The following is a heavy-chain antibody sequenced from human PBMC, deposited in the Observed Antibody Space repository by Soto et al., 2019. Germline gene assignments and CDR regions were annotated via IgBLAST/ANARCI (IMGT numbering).Heavy chain of an antibody. CDR1: GFTFSNAW. CDR2: IKSKTNGETT. Sequence: EVQLVESGGGWVNPGGSLRVSCAASGFTFSNAWMSWVRQAPGKGLEWVGRIKSKTNGETTDYAAPVKGRFTISRDDSKNTLFLQMNSLKTEDTAVYYCTTDDPINKNWVQGTLVTVSS. CDR3: TTDDPINKN. J-gene: IGHJ4*02. V-gene: IGHV3-15*01.